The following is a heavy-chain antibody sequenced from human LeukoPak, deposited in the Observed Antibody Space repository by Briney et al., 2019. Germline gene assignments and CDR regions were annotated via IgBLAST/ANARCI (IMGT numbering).Heavy chain of an antibody. CDR2: IRSDGSIT. Sequence: GGSLRLSCAASGITISGYWMHWVRQVPGKGLVWVSRIRSDGSITSYADSVKGRFTISRDNVKNTIFLQMNSLRVEDTAVYYCARSDWFDPWGQGTLVTVSS. J-gene: IGHJ5*02. V-gene: IGHV3-74*01. CDR3: ARSDWFDP. CDR1: GITISGYW.